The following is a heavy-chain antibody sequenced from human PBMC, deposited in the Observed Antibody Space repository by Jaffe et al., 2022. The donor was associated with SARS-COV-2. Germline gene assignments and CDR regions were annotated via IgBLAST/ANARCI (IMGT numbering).Heavy chain of an antibody. V-gene: IGHV2-5*01. CDR1: GFSLSTSGVG. J-gene: IGHJ4*02. CDR3: AHSGYSSSWLAPLFDY. Sequence: QITLKESGPTLVKPTQTLTLTCTFSGFSLSTSGVGVGWIRQPPGKALEWLALIYWNDDKRYSPSLKSRLTITKDTSKNQVVLTMTNMDPVDTATYYCAHSGYSSSWLAPLFDYWGQGTLVTVSS. CDR2: IYWNDDK. D-gene: IGHD6-13*01.